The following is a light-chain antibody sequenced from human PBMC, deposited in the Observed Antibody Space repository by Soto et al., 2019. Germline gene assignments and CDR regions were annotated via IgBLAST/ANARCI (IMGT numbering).Light chain of an antibody. CDR3: QVYGPSPPIT. Sequence: EIVLTQSPGILSLSPGERATLSCRASQSVIGRQLAWYQHKPGQAPRLLIYGVSSRATGIPDRFTGSGSGTDFTLTISRLEPEDFAVFYCQVYGPSPPITFGQGTRLEIK. CDR2: GVS. J-gene: IGKJ5*01. V-gene: IGKV3-20*01. CDR1: QSVIGRQ.